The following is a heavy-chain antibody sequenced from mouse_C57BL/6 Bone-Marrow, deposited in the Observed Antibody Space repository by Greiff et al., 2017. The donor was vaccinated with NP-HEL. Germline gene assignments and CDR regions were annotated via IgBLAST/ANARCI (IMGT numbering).Heavy chain of an antibody. CDR1: GYTFTDYY. V-gene: IGHV1-26*01. D-gene: IGHD1-1*01. CDR3: ARSVYYYCSSGFAY. CDR2: INPNNGGT. Sequence: EVQLQQSGPELVKPGASVKISCKASGYTFTDYYMNWVKQSHGKSLEWLGDINPNNGGTSYNQKFKGKATLTVDKSSSTAYMELRSLTSEDSAVYYCARSVYYYCSSGFAYWGQGTLVTVSA. J-gene: IGHJ3*01.